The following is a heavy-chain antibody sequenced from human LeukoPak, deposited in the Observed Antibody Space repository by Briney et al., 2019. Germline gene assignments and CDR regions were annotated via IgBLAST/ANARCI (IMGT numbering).Heavy chain of an antibody. CDR2: KRQDGGVK. V-gene: IGHV3-7*01. J-gene: IGHJ4*02. CDR3: ASEIVGAIKSYFDC. CDR1: GFTLRSYG. Sequence: GGPLRLPCTVSGFTLRSYGTSWVRKAPGKALEGGANKRQDGGVKHYVDSVKARFTISRDSAENSLYLHVNTLRPGDTPVYYCASEIVGAIKSYFDCWGQGALVTASP. D-gene: IGHD1-26*01.